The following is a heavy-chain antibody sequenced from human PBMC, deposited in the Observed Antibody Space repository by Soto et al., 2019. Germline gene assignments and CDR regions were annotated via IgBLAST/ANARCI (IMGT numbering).Heavy chain of an antibody. D-gene: IGHD2-8*01. CDR1: GFSFSSFA. Sequence: ESGGGFIHPGGSLSLSCAASGFSFSSFAMNWVRQAPGKGLEWVSIISGSADSTFYADSVKGRFTISRDNSKSTLYLQINSLRAEDTAVYYCAKTRGAMIYAISVYGMDVWGQGTTVTVSS. CDR3: AKTRGAMIYAISVYGMDV. V-gene: IGHV3-23*01. J-gene: IGHJ6*02. CDR2: ISGSADST.